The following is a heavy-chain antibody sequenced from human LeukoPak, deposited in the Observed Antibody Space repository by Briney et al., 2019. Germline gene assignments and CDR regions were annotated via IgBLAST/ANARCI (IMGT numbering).Heavy chain of an antibody. D-gene: IGHD6-13*01. CDR3: ARGYSSSWYISYYFDY. CDR1: GGSIRSYY. V-gene: IGHV4-59*12. Sequence: SDTLSLTCTVSGGSIRSYYWSWIRQPPGKGLEWIGYIYYSGSTNYNPSLKSRVTISVDTSKNQFSLKLSSVTAADTAVYYCARGYSSSWYISYYFDYWGQGTLVTVSS. J-gene: IGHJ4*02. CDR2: IYYSGST.